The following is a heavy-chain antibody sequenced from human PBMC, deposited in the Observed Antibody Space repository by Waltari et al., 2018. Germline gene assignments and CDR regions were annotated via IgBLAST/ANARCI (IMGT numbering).Heavy chain of an antibody. Sequence: QVQLVQSGAEVKKPGASVKVSCKASGYTFTGYYMHWVRQAPGQGLEWMGRIKPNSGGTNDAQKFQGRVTMTRDTSISTAYMELSRLRSDDTAVYYCARWAPVVVVAGVDFGPWGQGTLVTVSS. D-gene: IGHD2-15*01. J-gene: IGHJ5*02. CDR3: ARWAPVVVVAGVDFGP. CDR1: GYTFTGYY. V-gene: IGHV1-2*06. CDR2: IKPNSGGT.